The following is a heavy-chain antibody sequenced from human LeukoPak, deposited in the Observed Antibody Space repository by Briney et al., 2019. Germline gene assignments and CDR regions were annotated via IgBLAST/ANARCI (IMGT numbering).Heavy chain of an antibody. CDR2: ISYDGSNK. D-gene: IGHD5/OR15-5a*01. CDR3: AKVFEKFYANTIDY. J-gene: IGHJ4*02. V-gene: IGHV3-30*18. CDR1: GFTFSSYG. Sequence: PGRSLRLSCAASGFTFSSYGMHWVRQAPGKGLEWVAVISYDGSNKYYADSVKGRFTISRDNSKNTLYLQMNSLRAEDTAVYYCAKVFEKFYANTIDYWGLGTLVTVSS.